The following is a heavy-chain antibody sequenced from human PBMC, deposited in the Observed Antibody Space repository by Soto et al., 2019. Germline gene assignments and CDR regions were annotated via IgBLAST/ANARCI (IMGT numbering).Heavy chain of an antibody. Sequence: ASVKVSCKASGYTFTSYYIHWVRQAPGQGLEWMGRINPNGGSTNYAQKFQGRVTLTRDTSTSTAYMELSRLRSDDTAVYYCARGTAATLYYYYMDVWGKGTTVTVSS. J-gene: IGHJ6*03. D-gene: IGHD6-25*01. CDR3: ARGTAATLYYYYMDV. CDR2: INPNGGST. V-gene: IGHV1-2*02. CDR1: GYTFTSYY.